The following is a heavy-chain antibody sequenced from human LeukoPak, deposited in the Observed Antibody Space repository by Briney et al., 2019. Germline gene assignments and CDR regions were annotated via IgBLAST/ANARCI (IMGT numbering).Heavy chain of an antibody. J-gene: IGHJ4*02. Sequence: ASVKVSCKASGYTFTGYYMHWVRQAPGQGLEWMGRINPNSGGTNYAQKFQGRVTMTRGTSISTAYMELSRLRSDDTAVYYCARIDPSIVGAKAGGYWGQGTLVTVSS. V-gene: IGHV1-2*06. CDR1: GYTFTGYY. CDR2: INPNSGGT. CDR3: ARIDPSIVGAKAGGY. D-gene: IGHD1-26*01.